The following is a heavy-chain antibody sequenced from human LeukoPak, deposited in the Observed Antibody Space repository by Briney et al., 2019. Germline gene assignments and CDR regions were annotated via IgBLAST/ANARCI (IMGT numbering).Heavy chain of an antibody. V-gene: IGHV3-33*01. CDR3: ARDRQLHYFDY. Sequence: GRSLRLSCAASGFTFSSYGMHWVRQAPGKGLEWVAVIWYGGSNKYYADSVKGRFTISRDSSKNTLYLQMNSLRAEDTGVYYCARDRQLHYFDYWGQGTLVTVSS. D-gene: IGHD2-2*01. CDR1: GFTFSSYG. J-gene: IGHJ4*02. CDR2: IWYGGSNK.